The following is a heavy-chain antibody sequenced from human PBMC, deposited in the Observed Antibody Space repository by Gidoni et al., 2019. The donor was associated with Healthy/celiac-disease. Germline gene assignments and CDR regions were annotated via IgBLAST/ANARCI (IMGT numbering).Heavy chain of an antibody. CDR2: ISAYNGNT. J-gene: IGHJ4*02. V-gene: IGHV1-18*01. CDR3: ARDLEGITIFGVVIIGDY. CDR1: GYTFPSSG. Sequence: QVQLVQSGAEVKKPGASVKVSCKASGYTFPSSGISWVRQAPGQGLEWMGWISAYNGNTNYAQKLQGRVTMTTDTSTSTAYMELRSLRSDDTAVYYCARDLEGITIFGVVIIGDYWGQGTLVTVSS. D-gene: IGHD3-3*01.